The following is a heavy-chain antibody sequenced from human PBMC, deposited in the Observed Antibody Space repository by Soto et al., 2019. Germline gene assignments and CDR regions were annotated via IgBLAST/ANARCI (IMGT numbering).Heavy chain of an antibody. CDR3: GRQHSSGYYYNAFDI. Sequence: SETLSLTCTVSGGSISSYYWSWIRQPPGKGLEWIGYIYYSGSTNYNPSLKSRVTISVDTSKNQFSLKLSSVTAADTAVYYCGRQHSSGYYYNAFDIWGQGTMVTVS. V-gene: IGHV4-59*08. D-gene: IGHD3-22*01. CDR1: GGSISSYY. J-gene: IGHJ3*02. CDR2: IYYSGST.